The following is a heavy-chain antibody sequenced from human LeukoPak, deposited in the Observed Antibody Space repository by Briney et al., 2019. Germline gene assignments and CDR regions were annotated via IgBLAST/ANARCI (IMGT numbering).Heavy chain of an antibody. CDR1: GGSISTYY. D-gene: IGHD2-2*02. CDR2: IYYSWST. Sequence: SETLSLTCTVSGGSISTYYWSWIRQPPGKGLEWIGYIYYSWSTNYNPSLNSRVTMSVDTSKNQFSLHLSFVTAADTAVYYCAGAYTSWSFDYWGQGTLVTVSS. J-gene: IGHJ4*02. V-gene: IGHV4-59*01. CDR3: AGAYTSWSFDY.